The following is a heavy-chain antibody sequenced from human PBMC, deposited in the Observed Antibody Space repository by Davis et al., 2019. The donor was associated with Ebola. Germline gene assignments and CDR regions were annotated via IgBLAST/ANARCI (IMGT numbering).Heavy chain of an antibody. CDR2: IDPSDSYT. Sequence: GESLKISCKGSGYSFTSYWISWVRQMPGKGLEWMGRIDPSDSYTNYSPSFQGHVTISADKSISTAYLQWSSLKASDTAMYYCARMDWNDEEAFDIWGQGTMVTVSS. CDR1: GYSFTSYW. J-gene: IGHJ3*02. D-gene: IGHD1-1*01. CDR3: ARMDWNDEEAFDI. V-gene: IGHV5-10-1*01.